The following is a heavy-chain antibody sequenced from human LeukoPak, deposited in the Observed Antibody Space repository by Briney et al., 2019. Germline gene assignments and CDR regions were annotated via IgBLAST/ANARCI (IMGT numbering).Heavy chain of an antibody. V-gene: IGHV1-8*01. CDR3: ARGSGVRGVFFY. CDR2: MNPNSGNT. J-gene: IGHJ4*02. Sequence: ASVKVSCTASGYTFTSYDINWVRQATGQGLEWMGWMNPNSGNTGYAQKFQGRVTMTRNTSISTAYMELSSLRSEDTAVYYCARGSGVRGVFFYWGQGTLVTVSS. D-gene: IGHD3-10*01. CDR1: GYTFTSYD.